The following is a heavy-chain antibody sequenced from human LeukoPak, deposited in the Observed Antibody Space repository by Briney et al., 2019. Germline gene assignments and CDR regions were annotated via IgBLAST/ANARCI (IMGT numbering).Heavy chain of an antibody. V-gene: IGHV3-21*01. J-gene: IGHJ4*02. CDR1: GFTFSSYS. D-gene: IGHD6-13*01. CDR2: ISSSSSSYI. CDR3: ARDGNKHRLGYSSSWYLFSVVDY. Sequence: GGSLRLSCAASGFTFSSYSMNWVRQAPGKGLEWVSSISSSSSSYIYYADSVKGRFTISRDNAKNSLYLQMNSLRAEDTAVYYCARDGNKHRLGYSSSWYLFSVVDYWGQGTLVTVSS.